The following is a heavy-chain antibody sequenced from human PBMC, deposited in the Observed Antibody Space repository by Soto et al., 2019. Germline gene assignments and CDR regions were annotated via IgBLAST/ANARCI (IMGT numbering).Heavy chain of an antibody. CDR3: ARDLRDSSGYYPFDY. J-gene: IGHJ4*02. CDR1: GFTFSSYG. Sequence: GGSLRLSCAASGFTFSSYGMHWVRQAPGKGLEWVASISSSAVYIDYADSVKGRFTISRDNAKNSLYLQMNSLRDEDTAVYYCARDLRDSSGYYPFDYWGQGTLVTVSS. CDR2: ISSSAVYI. D-gene: IGHD3-22*01. V-gene: IGHV3-21*01.